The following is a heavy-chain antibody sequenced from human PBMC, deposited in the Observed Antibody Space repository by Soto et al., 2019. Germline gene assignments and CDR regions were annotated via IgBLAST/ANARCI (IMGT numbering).Heavy chain of an antibody. CDR1: GGSVSSGSYY. Sequence: QVQLQESGPGLVKPSETLSLTCTVSGGSVSSGSYYWSWIRQPPWKGLEWIGYIYYSGSTNYNPSLKSRVTISVDTSKNQFSLKLSSVTAADTAVYYCARDRVGGGSSDYYYYGMDVWGQGTTVTVYS. J-gene: IGHJ6*02. V-gene: IGHV4-61*01. CDR3: ARDRVGGGSSDYYYYGMDV. D-gene: IGHD2-15*01. CDR2: IYYSGST.